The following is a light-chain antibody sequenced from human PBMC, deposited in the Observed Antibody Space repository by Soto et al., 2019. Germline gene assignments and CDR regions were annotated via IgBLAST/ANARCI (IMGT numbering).Light chain of an antibody. CDR3: QQYNNYLWT. J-gene: IGKJ1*01. V-gene: IGKV1-5*03. CDR2: KAS. CDR1: QTISSG. Sequence: DIQMTQSPSTLSASVGDRVIIICRASQTISSGLAWYQQKPGKAPKLLIYKASSLERGVPSRGSGSGSGTECTLTISSLQPDDFATYYCQQYNNYLWTFGQGPKVEIK.